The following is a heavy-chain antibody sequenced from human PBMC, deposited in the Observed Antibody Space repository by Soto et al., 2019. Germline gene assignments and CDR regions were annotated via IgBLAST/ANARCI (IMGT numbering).Heavy chain of an antibody. CDR1: GFTFSSYA. D-gene: IGHD3-10*01. CDR3: AKDSHMVRGVSDAFDI. V-gene: IGHV3-23*01. Sequence: HPGGSLRLSCAASGFTFSSYAMSWVRQAPGKGLEWVSAISGSGGSTYYADSVKGRFTISRDNSKNTLYLQMNSLRAEDTAVYYCAKDSHMVRGVSDAFDIWGQGTMVTVSS. CDR2: ISGSGGST. J-gene: IGHJ3*02.